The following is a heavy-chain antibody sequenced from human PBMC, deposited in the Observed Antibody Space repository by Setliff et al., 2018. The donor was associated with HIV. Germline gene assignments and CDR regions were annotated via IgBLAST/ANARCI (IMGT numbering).Heavy chain of an antibody. CDR1: DASISNYH. D-gene: IGHD6-13*01. V-gene: IGHV4-59*08. Sequence: PSETLSLTCTVSDASISNYHWSWIRQPPGKGLEWIGYIYYSGSTNYNPSLKSRVTISRDTSTNQFSLKLSSVTAADTAVYYCARAHSGGGSSSWYYFDYWGQGTLVTVSS. CDR3: ARAHSGGGSSSWYYFDY. CDR2: IYYSGST. J-gene: IGHJ4*02.